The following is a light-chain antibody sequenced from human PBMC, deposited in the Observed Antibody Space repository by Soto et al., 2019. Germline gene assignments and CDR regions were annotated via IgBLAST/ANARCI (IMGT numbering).Light chain of an antibody. V-gene: IGKV3-11*01. J-gene: IGKJ4*01. CDR1: QSVSSY. CDR3: QQRCNWPRVT. Sequence: EIVMTQSPATLSVSPGERATLSCRASQSVSSYLAWYQQKPGQAPRLLIYDASNRATGIPARWCGSGSGTAFTPTIISREPEDFAVYYCQQRCNWPRVTFGGGTKVDIK. CDR2: DAS.